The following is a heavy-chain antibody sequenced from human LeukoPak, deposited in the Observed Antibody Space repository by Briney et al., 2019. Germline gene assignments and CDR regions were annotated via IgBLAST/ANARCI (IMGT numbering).Heavy chain of an antibody. V-gene: IGHV3-43*01. D-gene: IGHD5-18*01. CDR2: ISRDGMIS. CDR1: GFTFDDSP. CDR3: AKEDTAMVTLSH. J-gene: IGHJ4*02. Sequence: GGSLRLSCAASGFTFDDSPMHWVRQVPGKGLEWVSLISRDGMISYYADSVKGRFIISRDSIKDSLYLQMNSLRTDDTAIYYCAKEDTAMVTLSHWGQGTLVTVPS.